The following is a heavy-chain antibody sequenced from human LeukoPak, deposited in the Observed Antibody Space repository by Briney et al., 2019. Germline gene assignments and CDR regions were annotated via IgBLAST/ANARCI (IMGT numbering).Heavy chain of an antibody. CDR3: ASTAVGTSDSDAFDI. CDR1: GFTFSSYW. J-gene: IGHJ3*02. Sequence: PAGSLRLSCAASGFTFSSYWMHWVRQAPGKGLVWVSRINSEGRSTSYADSVKGRFTISRDNAKNTLYLQMNSLRAEDTAVYYCASTAVGTSDSDAFDIWGQGTMVTVSS. D-gene: IGHD4-23*01. V-gene: IGHV3-74*01. CDR2: INSEGRST.